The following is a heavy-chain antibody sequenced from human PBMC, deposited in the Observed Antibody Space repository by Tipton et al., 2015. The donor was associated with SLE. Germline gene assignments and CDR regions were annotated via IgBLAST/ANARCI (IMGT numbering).Heavy chain of an antibody. CDR3: AKDYYDSSSLLQH. Sequence: SGFTFSSYGMHWVRQAPGKGLEWVAFIRYDGSNKYYADSVKGRFTISRDNSKNTLYLQMNSLRAEDTAVYYCAKDYYDSSSLLQHWGQGTLVTVSS. V-gene: IGHV3-30*02. CDR1: GFTFSSYG. CDR2: IRYDGSNK. J-gene: IGHJ1*01. D-gene: IGHD3-22*01.